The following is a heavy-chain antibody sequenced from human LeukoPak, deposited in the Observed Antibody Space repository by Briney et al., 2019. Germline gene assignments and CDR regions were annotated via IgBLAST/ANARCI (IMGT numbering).Heavy chain of an antibody. CDR2: IYPADSDT. D-gene: IGHD5-18*01. CDR3: ARSMGSYGYDAFDI. V-gene: IGHV5-51*01. Sequence: GESLKISCKSSGYDFATYWIGWVRQMPGIGLEWMGIIYPADSDTRYSPSLQGQVTISADESINTAYLQWSSLKAPDTAMYYCARSMGSYGYDAFDIWGQGTMVTVSS. J-gene: IGHJ3*02. CDR1: GYDFATYW.